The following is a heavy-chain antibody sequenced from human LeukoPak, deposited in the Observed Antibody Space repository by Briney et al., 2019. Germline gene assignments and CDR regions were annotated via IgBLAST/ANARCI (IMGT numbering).Heavy chain of an antibody. D-gene: IGHD6-13*01. CDR1: GGSISSYY. CDR2: IYYSGST. Sequence: SETLSLTCTVSGGSISSYYWSWIRQPPEKGLEWIGYIYYSGSTNYNPSLKSRVTISVDTSKNQFSLKLSSVTAADTAVYYCARVVIAAAGLYYVDSWGHGDLVTVSS. J-gene: IGHJ4*01. CDR3: ARVVIAAAGLYYVDS. V-gene: IGHV4-59*01.